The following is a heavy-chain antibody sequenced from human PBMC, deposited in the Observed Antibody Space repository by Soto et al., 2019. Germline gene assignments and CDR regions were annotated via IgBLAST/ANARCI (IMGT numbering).Heavy chain of an antibody. D-gene: IGHD4-17*01. CDR1: GFTFSTYG. CDR3: ASDRYGDYVHY. CDR2: ISYDGSNK. Sequence: SLRLSCAASGFTFSTYGMHWVRQAPGKGLEWVAVISYDGSNKYYADSVKGRFTISRDNSKNTLYLQMNSLRAEDTAVYYCASDRYGDYVHYSGQATLVTVSS. V-gene: IGHV3-30*03. J-gene: IGHJ4*02.